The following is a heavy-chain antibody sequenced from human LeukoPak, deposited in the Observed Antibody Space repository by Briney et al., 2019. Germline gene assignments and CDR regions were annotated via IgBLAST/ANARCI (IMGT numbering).Heavy chain of an antibody. Sequence: SETLSLTCTVSGGSISSYYWSWIRQPPGKGLEWIGYIYYSGSTNYNPSLKSRVTISVDKSKNQFSLKLSSVTAADTAVYYCARSDGGVAGDYWGQGTLVTVSS. V-gene: IGHV4-59*12. J-gene: IGHJ4*02. CDR3: ARSDGGVAGDY. CDR2: IYYSGST. CDR1: GGSISSYY. D-gene: IGHD6-19*01.